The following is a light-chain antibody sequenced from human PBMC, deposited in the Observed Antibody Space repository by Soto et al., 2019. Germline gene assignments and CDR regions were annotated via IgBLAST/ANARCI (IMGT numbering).Light chain of an antibody. Sequence: IQMTQSPSSVSASVGDRVTITCRASQGIARWLAWYQQKPGKAPKLLIYAASSLQSGVPSRFSGSGYGTDFTLTISSLQPEDFATYFCQQANTFHLTFGGGTKVEIK. CDR1: QGIARW. CDR3: QQANTFHLT. V-gene: IGKV1-12*01. J-gene: IGKJ4*01. CDR2: AAS.